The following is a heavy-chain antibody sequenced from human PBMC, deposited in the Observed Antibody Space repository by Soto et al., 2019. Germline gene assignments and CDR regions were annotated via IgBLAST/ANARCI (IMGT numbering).Heavy chain of an antibody. J-gene: IGHJ6*02. CDR3: ARVVFHCLRGGCAYYNSYGLDV. D-gene: IGHD2-15*01. CDR2: IYYAGST. V-gene: IGHV4-39*01. Sequence: SETLSLTCTVSGGSISSTDHYWGWVRPPPGQGLEGLGRIYYAGSTFHNPALRRRATISVDTSRNQVCLRRSSGTAPDTAVYYCARVVFHCLRGGCAYYNSYGLDVWGQGTTGTVSS. CDR1: GGSISSTDHY.